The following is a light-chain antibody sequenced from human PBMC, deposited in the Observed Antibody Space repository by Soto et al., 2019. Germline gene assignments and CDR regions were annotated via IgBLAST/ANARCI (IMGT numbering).Light chain of an antibody. CDR2: WAS. CDR1: QTVLYSANNKNY. J-gene: IGKJ4*01. Sequence: DIVMTQSPDSLAVSLGWRGTINCRSGQTVLYSANNKNYLAWYQQKPGQPPKLLIYWASTRESGVPDRFSGSGSGTDFTLTISSLQAEDVAVYYCQKYYSTPVNFGGGTKVDIK. CDR3: QKYYSTPVN. V-gene: IGKV4-1*01.